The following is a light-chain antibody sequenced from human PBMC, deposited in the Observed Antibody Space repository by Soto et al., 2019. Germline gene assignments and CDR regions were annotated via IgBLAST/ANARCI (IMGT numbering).Light chain of an antibody. CDR2: DAS. CDR3: QQYNHYWT. CDR1: QSISSW. V-gene: IGKV1-5*01. J-gene: IGKJ1*01. Sequence: DIPMTQSPSTLSASVGDRVTLTFRASQSISSWLAWYQQKPGKAPKVLIYDASSLESGVPSRFSGSGSGTEFSLTISSLQPDDFATYYCQQYNHYWTFGQGTKVDI.